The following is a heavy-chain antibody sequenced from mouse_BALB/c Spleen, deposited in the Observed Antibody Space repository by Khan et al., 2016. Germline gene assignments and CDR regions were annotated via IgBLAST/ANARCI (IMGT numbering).Heavy chain of an antibody. CDR2: INYSAST. CDR1: GYSITSDYA. V-gene: IGHV3-2*02. J-gene: IGHJ2*01. Sequence: EVQLQESGPGLVKPSQSLSLTCTVTGYSITSDYAWNWIRQFPGNKLEWMGYINYSASTSYNPSRKSRISITRDTSKNQFCLPLNSVTTEDTAAYYCARDYYGSSFFDYWGKGTTLTVAS. CDR3: ARDYYGSSFFDY. D-gene: IGHD1-1*01.